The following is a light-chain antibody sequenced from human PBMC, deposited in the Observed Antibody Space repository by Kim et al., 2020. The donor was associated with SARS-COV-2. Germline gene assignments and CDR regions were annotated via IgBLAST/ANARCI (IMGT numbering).Light chain of an antibody. CDR3: SSWASTTSYV. V-gene: IGLV2-14*03. CDR1: RLDVGDYNY. J-gene: IGLJ1*01. Sequence: GQSITLSCTGTRLDVGDYNYGSWYQQLPGKAPKLMVYDVHNRPTGVSDRFSGSKSGNTASLTISGLQAEDEADYYCSSWASTTSYVFGTGTKVTVL. CDR2: DVH.